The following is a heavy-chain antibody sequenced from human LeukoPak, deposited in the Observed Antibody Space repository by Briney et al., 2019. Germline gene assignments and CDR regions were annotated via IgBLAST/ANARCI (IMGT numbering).Heavy chain of an antibody. V-gene: IGHV4-34*01. CDR2: INHSGST. CDR1: GGSFSGYY. J-gene: IGHJ6*03. D-gene: IGHD3-3*01. CDR3: ARGYYDFWSGYRSSHYMDV. Sequence: SETLSLTCAVYGGSFSGYYWSWIRQPPGKGLEWIGEINHSGSTNYNPSLKSRVTISVDTSKNQFSLKLSSVTAADTAEYYCARGYYDFWSGYRSSHYMDVWGKGTTVTVSS.